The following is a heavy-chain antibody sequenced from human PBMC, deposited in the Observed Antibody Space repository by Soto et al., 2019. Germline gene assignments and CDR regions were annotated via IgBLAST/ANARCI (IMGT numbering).Heavy chain of an antibody. Sequence: SLKVSCKASGGTFSSYTISLVRQAPGQGLEWMGRIIPILGIANYAQKFQGRVTITADKSASTAYMELSSLRSEDTAVYYCARDPGNYDWFDPWGQGTLVTVSS. CDR3: ARDPGNYDWFDP. D-gene: IGHD4-4*01. J-gene: IGHJ5*02. CDR1: GGTFSSYT. V-gene: IGHV1-69*04. CDR2: IIPILGIA.